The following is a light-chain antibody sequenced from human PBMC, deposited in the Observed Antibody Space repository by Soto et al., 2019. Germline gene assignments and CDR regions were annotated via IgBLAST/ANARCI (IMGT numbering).Light chain of an antibody. CDR3: QQSYSTLSIT. Sequence: DIQMAQSPSSLSACVGDRVTITCRASQSISSYLNWYQQKPGKAPKLLIYAASSLQSGVPSRFSGSGSGTDFTLTIRSLQPEDFATYYCQQSYSTLSITFGQGKRREIK. J-gene: IGKJ5*01. CDR2: AAS. CDR1: QSISSY. V-gene: IGKV1-39*01.